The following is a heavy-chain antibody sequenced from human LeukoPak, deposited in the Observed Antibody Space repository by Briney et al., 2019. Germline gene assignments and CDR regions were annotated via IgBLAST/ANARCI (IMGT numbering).Heavy chain of an antibody. CDR3: ASGHMVANDY. Sequence: GASVKVSCKASGGTFSSYDISWVRQAPGQGLEWMGGIIPMLGTPNYAQKFQGRVTITADESTSTAYMELSSLRSEDTAVYYCASGHMVANDYWGQGTLVTVSS. V-gene: IGHV1-69*13. CDR1: GGTFSSYD. CDR2: IIPMLGTP. J-gene: IGHJ4*02. D-gene: IGHD5-12*01.